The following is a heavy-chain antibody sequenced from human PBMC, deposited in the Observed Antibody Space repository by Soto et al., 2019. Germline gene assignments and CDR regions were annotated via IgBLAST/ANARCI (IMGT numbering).Heavy chain of an antibody. CDR3: ATNQRGDTAMGARTYFDY. Sequence: QVQLVQSGAEVKKPGASVKVSCKVSGYTLTELSMHWVRQAPGKGLEWMGGFDPEDGETIYAQKFQGRVTMTEDTSTDTAYMELSSLRSEDTAVYYCATNQRGDTAMGARTYFDYWGQGTLVTVS. V-gene: IGHV1-24*01. CDR2: FDPEDGET. CDR1: GYTLTELS. D-gene: IGHD5-18*01. J-gene: IGHJ4*02.